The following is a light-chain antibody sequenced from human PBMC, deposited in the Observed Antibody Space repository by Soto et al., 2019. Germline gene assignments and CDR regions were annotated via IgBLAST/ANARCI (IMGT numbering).Light chain of an antibody. CDR3: QQYNNWPPNT. V-gene: IGKV3-15*01. J-gene: IGKJ4*01. CDR2: GAS. Sequence: EIVMTQSPATLSVSPGERATLSCRASQSVSSNLAWYQQKPGQAPRLLIYGASTRATGIPARFSGSGSGTEFTLTISRLQSEYVAVYYCQQYNNWPPNTFGGGTKVEIK. CDR1: QSVSSN.